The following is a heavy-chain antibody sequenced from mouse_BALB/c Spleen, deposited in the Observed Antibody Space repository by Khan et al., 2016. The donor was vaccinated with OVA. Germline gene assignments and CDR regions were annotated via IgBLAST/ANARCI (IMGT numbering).Heavy chain of an antibody. V-gene: IGHV3-2*02. CDR2: ISYSGST. J-gene: IGHJ2*01. Sequence: EVQLQESGPGLVKPSQSLSLTCTATGYSITSDYAWNWNRQLPGNKLEWMGYISYSGSTSYNPSFKSRTTITRDTSNNQFFLQLNSVTTEDTATYYCARSIMANWGQGTTLTVSS. CDR1: GYSITSDYA. CDR3: ARSIMAN.